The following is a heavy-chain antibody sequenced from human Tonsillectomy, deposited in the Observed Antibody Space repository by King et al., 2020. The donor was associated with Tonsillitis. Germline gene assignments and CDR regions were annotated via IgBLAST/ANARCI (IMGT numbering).Heavy chain of an antibody. Sequence: VQLVQSGGGLVQPGGSLRLSCAVSGFTLSSYWMTWVRQAPGKGLEWVANIKQDGSEKYYVDSVKGRFTISRDNAKNSLYLQINSLRAEDTAVYYCARDRGAFDILGQGTMVTVSS. CDR2: IKQDGSEK. CDR1: GFTLSSYW. J-gene: IGHJ3*02. CDR3: ARDRGAFDI. D-gene: IGHD3-10*01. V-gene: IGHV3-7*03.